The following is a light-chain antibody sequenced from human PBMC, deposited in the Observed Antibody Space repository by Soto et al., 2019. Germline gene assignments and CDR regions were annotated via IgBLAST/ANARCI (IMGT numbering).Light chain of an antibody. J-gene: IGKJ4*01. V-gene: IGKV3-11*01. CDR3: QQRSNWPLT. CDR2: DAS. Sequence: EIVLTQSPATLSLSPGERATLSCRASQSVSSFLAWFQQKPGQAPRLLIYDASNRAPGIPARFSGSGSATDFTLTISSLEPEDFAVYYCQQRSNWPLTFGGGTKVEIK. CDR1: QSVSSF.